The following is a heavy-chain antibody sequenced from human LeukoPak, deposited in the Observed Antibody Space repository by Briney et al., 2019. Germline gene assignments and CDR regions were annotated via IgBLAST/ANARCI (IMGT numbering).Heavy chain of an antibody. CDR3: ARLGGQYCP. D-gene: IGHD3-16*01. CDR2: IRYDGNDK. J-gene: IGHJ4*02. CDR1: GFTFGSYG. Sequence: GGSLRLSCAASGFTFGSYGMHWVRQAPGKGLEWVSFIRYDGNDKSYADSVKGRFTISRDNSKNTLYLQMNSLRAEDTAVYYCARLGGQYCPWGQGTLVTVSS. V-gene: IGHV3-30*02.